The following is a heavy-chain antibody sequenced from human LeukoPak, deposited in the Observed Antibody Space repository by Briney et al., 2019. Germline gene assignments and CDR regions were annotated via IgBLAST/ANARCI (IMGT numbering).Heavy chain of an antibody. Sequence: GGSLRLSCAASGFTFSSYSMNWARQAPGKGLEWVSSISSSSSYIYYADSVKGRLTISRDNAKNSLYLQMNSLRAEDTAVYYCAREGAAAGPDYWGQGTLVTVSS. CDR2: ISSSSSYI. D-gene: IGHD6-13*01. V-gene: IGHV3-21*01. J-gene: IGHJ4*02. CDR1: GFTFSSYS. CDR3: AREGAAAGPDY.